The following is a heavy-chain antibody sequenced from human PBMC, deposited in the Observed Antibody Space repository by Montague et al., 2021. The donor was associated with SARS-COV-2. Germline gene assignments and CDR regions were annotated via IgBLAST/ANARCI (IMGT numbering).Heavy chain of an antibody. CDR2: IYYSGST. J-gene: IGHJ5*02. CDR1: GGSISSSSYY. Sequence: SETLSLTCTVSGGSISSSSYYWGWIRQPPGKGLEWIGSIYYSGSTYYTPSLKSRVTISVDTSKNQFSLKLSSVTAADTAVYYCAGRGVRCSSSWYSYWFDPWGQGTLVTVSS. CDR3: AGRGVRCSSSWYSYWFDP. V-gene: IGHV4-39*01. D-gene: IGHD6-13*01.